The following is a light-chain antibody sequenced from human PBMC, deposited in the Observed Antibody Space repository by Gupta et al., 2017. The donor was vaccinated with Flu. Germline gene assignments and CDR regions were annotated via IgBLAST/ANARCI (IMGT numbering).Light chain of an antibody. V-gene: IGKV1-39*01. CDR2: GSS. CDR3: QQSYNTPTT. Sequence: DIQMTQSPSSLSASIGDRVTIACRASQSISTYLNWYQHKSGKAPKLLIFGSSILQGGVPSMFSGSGSGTEFTLTISSLQPEDFATYYCQQSYNTPTTFGQGTELEIK. J-gene: IGKJ2*01. CDR1: QSISTY.